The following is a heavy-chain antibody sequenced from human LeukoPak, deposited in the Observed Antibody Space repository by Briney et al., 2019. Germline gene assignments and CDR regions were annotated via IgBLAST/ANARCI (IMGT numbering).Heavy chain of an antibody. CDR2: IRYDGSNK. CDR3: AKSRSNYDFWSAFDY. Sequence: GGSLRLSCVASGFPFNTYFIHWVRQAPGKGLEWVASIRYDGSNKYYADSVRGRLSISRDNSKETLYLQMNSLRTGDTAVYYCAKSRSNYDFWSAFDYWGQGALVTVSS. D-gene: IGHD3-3*01. J-gene: IGHJ4*02. CDR1: GFPFNTYF. V-gene: IGHV3-30*02.